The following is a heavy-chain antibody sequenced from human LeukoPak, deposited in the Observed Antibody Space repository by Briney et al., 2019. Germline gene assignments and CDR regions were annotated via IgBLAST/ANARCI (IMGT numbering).Heavy chain of an antibody. V-gene: IGHV3-48*02. Sequence: PGGSLRLSCAISGFTFSACELTWVRQAPGKGLEWVSYISTGSGSTIHYADSVKGRFTISRDNAKNSLYLQMNSLRDEDTAVYYCARDPVVVTAPDHFDFWGQGTMVTVSS. CDR2: ISTGSGSTI. CDR1: GFTFSACE. D-gene: IGHD2-21*02. J-gene: IGHJ3*01. CDR3: ARDPVVVTAPDHFDF.